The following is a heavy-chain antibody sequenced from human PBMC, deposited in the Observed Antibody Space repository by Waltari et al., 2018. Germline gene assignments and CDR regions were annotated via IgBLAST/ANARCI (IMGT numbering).Heavy chain of an antibody. J-gene: IGHJ3*02. CDR3: ARERVGATAGDAFDI. CDR2: ISDDGSNK. D-gene: IGHD1-26*01. V-gene: IGHV3-30-3*01. Sequence: QVQLVESGGGVVQPGRSLRLPCAASGFTFSSYAMPWVRQAPGKGLEWVAVISDDGSNKYYADSVKGRFTISRDNSKNTLYLQMNSLRAEDTAVYYCARERVGATAGDAFDIWGQGTMVTVSS. CDR1: GFTFSSYA.